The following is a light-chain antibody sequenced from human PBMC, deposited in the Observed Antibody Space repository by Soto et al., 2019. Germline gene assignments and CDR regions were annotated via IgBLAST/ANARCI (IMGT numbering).Light chain of an antibody. CDR2: DAS. CDR3: QQRSKWRT. CDR1: YSFSSSY. Sequence: EVVMKEAPGTLSLCPGDITTIWCMASYSFSSSYLAWYQQKPGQAPRLLIYDASKRATGIPARFSGSGFGTDFTLTISSLEPEDFAVYYCQQRSKWRTFGQGTKVDIK. V-gene: IGKV3-11*01. J-gene: IGKJ1*01.